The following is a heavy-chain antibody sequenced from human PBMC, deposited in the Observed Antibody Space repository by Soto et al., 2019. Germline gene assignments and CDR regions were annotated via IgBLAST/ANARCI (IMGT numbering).Heavy chain of an antibody. CDR2: IYWDDAK. V-gene: IGHV2-5*02. D-gene: IGHD5-18*01. J-gene: IGHJ4*02. Sequence: QITLKESGPTLVKPTQTLTLTCTFSGFSLSTSGVNVGWIRQPPGKALEWLALIYWDDAKRYSPSLKNRLTITMDTSKNQVVLTMTNIDPVDTATYYCAHRRRGFSYGHYFDYWGQGTLVTVSS. CDR3: AHRRRGFSYGHYFDY. CDR1: GFSLSTSGVN.